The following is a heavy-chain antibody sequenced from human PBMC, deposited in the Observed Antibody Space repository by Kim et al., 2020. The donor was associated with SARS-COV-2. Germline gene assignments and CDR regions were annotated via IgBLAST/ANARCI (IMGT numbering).Heavy chain of an antibody. CDR1: GFTFSGYS. J-gene: IGHJ6*02. CDR2: INSGGSAV. V-gene: IGHV3-48*02. Sequence: GGSLRLSCAASGFTFSGYSVNWVRQAPGKGLEWVSYINSGGSAVYYADSVKGRFTISRDNAKNSLYLQMNSLRDEDTAVYYCARDTSGMDVWGQGTTVTVSS. CDR3: ARDTSGMDV.